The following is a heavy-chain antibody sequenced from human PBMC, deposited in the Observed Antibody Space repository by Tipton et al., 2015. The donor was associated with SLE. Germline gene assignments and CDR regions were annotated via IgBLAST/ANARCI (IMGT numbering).Heavy chain of an antibody. D-gene: IGHD6-19*01. J-gene: IGHJ4*02. CDR1: GGSITSSY. CDR2: IYYSGNT. CDR3: ARVGGGWYTGDY. Sequence: TLSLTCAVSGGSITSSYWSWIRQPPGKGLEWIGYIYYSGNTKYNPSLKSRVTISVDTSKNQFSLKLSSVTAADTAVYYCARVGGGWYTGDYWGQGTLVTVSS. V-gene: IGHV4-59*08.